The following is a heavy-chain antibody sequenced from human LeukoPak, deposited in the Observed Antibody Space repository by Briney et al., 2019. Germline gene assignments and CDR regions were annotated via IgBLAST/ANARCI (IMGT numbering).Heavy chain of an antibody. CDR2: IYSGGST. CDR1: GFTFSSYS. J-gene: IGHJ4*02. V-gene: IGHV3-66*01. Sequence: GGSLRLSCAASGFTFSSYSMNWVRQAPGNGLEWVSVIYSGGSTYYADSVEGRFTISSDTSKNTLYLQMNSLRAEDTAVYYCTRGETNPFDYWGQGTLVTVSS. CDR3: TRGETNPFDY.